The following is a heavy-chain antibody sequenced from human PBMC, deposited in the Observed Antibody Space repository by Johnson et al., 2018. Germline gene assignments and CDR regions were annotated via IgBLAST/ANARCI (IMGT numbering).Heavy chain of an antibody. CDR3: ARSCSSNICERPDAFDI. Sequence: QVQLVQSGAEVKKPGSSVKVSCKASGGPIKTSSITWVRQAPGQGLEWVGGIIPRFGTANYARNFQGRVPITADEPTSTAYMEVSRLRSDDTAIYYCARSCSSNICERPDAFDIWGQGTMVTVSS. CDR1: GGPIKTSS. J-gene: IGHJ3*02. CDR2: IIPRFGTA. V-gene: IGHV1-69*12. D-gene: IGHD2-2*01.